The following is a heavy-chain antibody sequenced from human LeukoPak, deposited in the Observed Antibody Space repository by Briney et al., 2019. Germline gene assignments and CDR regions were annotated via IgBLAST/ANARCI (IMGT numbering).Heavy chain of an antibody. CDR3: AEGSSARNWFDP. D-gene: IGHD6-6*01. J-gene: IGHJ5*02. CDR1: GGTFSSYA. V-gene: IGHV1-69*05. Sequence: SVKVSCKASGGTFSSYAINWVRQAPGQGLEWMGRIIPIFGTANYAQKFQGRVTITTDESTSTAYMELSSLRSEDTAVYYCAEGSSARNWFDPWGQGTLVTVSS. CDR2: IIPIFGTA.